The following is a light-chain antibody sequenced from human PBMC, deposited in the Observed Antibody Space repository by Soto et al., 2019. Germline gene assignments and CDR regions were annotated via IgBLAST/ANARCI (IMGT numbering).Light chain of an antibody. J-gene: IGLJ2*01. CDR1: SSDVGGYDY. Sequence: QSVLTQSASVSGSPGQSITIPCTGTSSDVGGYDYVSWYQQHPGKVPKLIIYEVIKRPLGVSHRFSGSKSGNTASLTISGLQTEDEADYYCSSYTTSSALVFGGGTKVTVL. V-gene: IGLV2-14*01. CDR2: EVI. CDR3: SSYTTSSALV.